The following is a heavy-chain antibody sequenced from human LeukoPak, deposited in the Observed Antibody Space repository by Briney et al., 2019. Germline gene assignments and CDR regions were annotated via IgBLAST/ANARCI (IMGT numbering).Heavy chain of an antibody. CDR1: GGSFSGYY. Sequence: SETLSLTCAVYGGSFSGYYWSWIRQPPGKGLEWIGEINHSGSTNYNPSLKSRVTISVDTSKNQFSLKLSSVTAADTAVYYCAGGLHEIVVVPAAIHFDYWGQGTLVTVSS. J-gene: IGHJ4*02. D-gene: IGHD2-2*01. CDR2: INHSGST. V-gene: IGHV4-34*01. CDR3: AGGLHEIVVVPAAIHFDY.